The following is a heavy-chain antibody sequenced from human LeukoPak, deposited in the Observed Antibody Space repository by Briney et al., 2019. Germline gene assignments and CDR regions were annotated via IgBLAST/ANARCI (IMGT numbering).Heavy chain of an antibody. D-gene: IGHD5-12*01. CDR3: AQRGRGYSGYDYGPFDY. Sequence: GGSLRLSCGASGFTFSSYAMSWVRQAPGKGLEWVSAISGSGGSTYYADSVKGRFTISRDNSKNTLYLQMNSLRAEDTAVYYCAQRGRGYSGYDYGPFDYWGQGTQVTVSS. J-gene: IGHJ4*02. CDR1: GFTFSSYA. CDR2: ISGSGGST. V-gene: IGHV3-23*01.